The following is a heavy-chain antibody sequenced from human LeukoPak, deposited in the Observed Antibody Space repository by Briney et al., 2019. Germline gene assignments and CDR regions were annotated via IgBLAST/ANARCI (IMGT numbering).Heavy chain of an antibody. D-gene: IGHD3-16*02. CDR2: MYYSGST. CDR3: ARHRYDYVWGSYPDYFDY. CDR1: GVSVSSRSCY. Sequence: PSETLSLTCTVSGVSVSSRSCYWGWIRQAPGKGLEWIGSMYYSGSTYYNPSLKSRVTISVDASKNQFSLKLSSVTAADTAVYFCARHRYDYVWGSYPDYFDYWGQGTLVTVSS. J-gene: IGHJ4*02. V-gene: IGHV4-39*01.